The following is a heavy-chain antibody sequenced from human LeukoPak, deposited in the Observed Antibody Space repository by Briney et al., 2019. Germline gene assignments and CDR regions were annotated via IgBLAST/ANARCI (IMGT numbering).Heavy chain of an antibody. CDR2: IYSGGST. CDR3: ARVAYDYGDCFDY. V-gene: IGHV3-66*01. D-gene: IGHD4-17*01. J-gene: IGHJ4*02. CDR1: GFTFSNYW. Sequence: GGSLRLSCAAAGFTFSNYWMHWVRQAPGKGLEWVSVIYSGGSTYYADSVKGRFTISRDNSKNTLYLQMNSLRAEDTAVYYCARVAYDYGDCFDYWGQGTLVTVSS.